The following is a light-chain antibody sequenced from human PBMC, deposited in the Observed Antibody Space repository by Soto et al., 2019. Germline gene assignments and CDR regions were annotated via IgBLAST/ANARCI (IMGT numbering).Light chain of an antibody. Sequence: QAVVTQPPSASGTPGQRVTISCSGSSSNIGSNPVNWYQQLPGTAPKLLIYTNNQRPSGVPDRFSGSKSGTSASLAISGLQSEDEADYYCAAWDDSLYAPVFGGGTKLTVL. CDR3: AAWDDSLYAPV. CDR2: TNN. CDR1: SSNIGSNP. V-gene: IGLV1-44*01. J-gene: IGLJ2*01.